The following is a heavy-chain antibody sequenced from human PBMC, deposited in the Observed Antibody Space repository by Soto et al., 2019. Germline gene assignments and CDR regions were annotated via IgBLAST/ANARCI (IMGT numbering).Heavy chain of an antibody. V-gene: IGHV4-59*11. CDR3: ARSNWYSEY. J-gene: IGHJ4*02. CDR2: IYYTGST. D-gene: IGHD7-27*01. Sequence: QVQLQESGPGLVKPSETLSLTCTVSGGSINNHYWSWIRQPPGKGLEWIGYIYYTGSTNYNPSLKSRVTISVDTSKNQFSLNLTSLTAADTAIYYCARSNWYSEYWGQGTLATVSS. CDR1: GGSINNHY.